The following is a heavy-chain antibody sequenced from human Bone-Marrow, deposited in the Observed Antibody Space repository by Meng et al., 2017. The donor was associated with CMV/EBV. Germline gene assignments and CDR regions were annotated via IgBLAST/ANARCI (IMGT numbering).Heavy chain of an antibody. J-gene: IGHJ4*02. V-gene: IGHV3-33*01. Sequence: SCLVSGFAFTTYGMYWVRQAPGKGLEWVAVIWYDGSKKYYADSVKGRFTISRDTSRNTLYLQMNSLRAEDTAIYYCTRVWRLAPDYWGQGTLVTVSS. CDR3: TRVWRLAPDY. D-gene: IGHD2-21*02. CDR1: GFAFTTYG. CDR2: IWYDGSKK.